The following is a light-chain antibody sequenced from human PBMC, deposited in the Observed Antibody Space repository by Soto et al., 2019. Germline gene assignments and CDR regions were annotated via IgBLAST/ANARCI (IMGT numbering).Light chain of an antibody. V-gene: IGKV3-20*01. CDR2: AAS. CDR3: QQYGSSRWT. Sequence: EIVLTQSPGTLSLSPGERVTLSCRASQSVTSRHLAWYQQKPGQAPRLLIFAASGRPPTIPSRFSGSGSGTDFTLTISRLEPEDFAVYYCQQYGSSRWTFGQGTKVDIK. J-gene: IGKJ1*01. CDR1: QSVTSRH.